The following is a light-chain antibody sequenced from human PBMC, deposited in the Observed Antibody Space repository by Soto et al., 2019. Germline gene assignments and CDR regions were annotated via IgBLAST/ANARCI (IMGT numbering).Light chain of an antibody. CDR2: DTY. J-gene: IGKJ5*01. V-gene: IGKV3-11*01. CDR3: QQRSSLIT. CDR1: QSVSTY. Sequence: EIVLTQSPATLSLSPGERATLSCRASQSVSTYLGWYQQKPGQAPRLLSYDTYNRATGIPARFSGSGSGTDFTLTISSLEPEDFAVYYCQQRSSLITFGQGTRLEIK.